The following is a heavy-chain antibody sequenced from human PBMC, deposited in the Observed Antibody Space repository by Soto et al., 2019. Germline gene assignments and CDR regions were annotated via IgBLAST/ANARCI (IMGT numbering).Heavy chain of an antibody. V-gene: IGHV1-2*02. CDR1: GYSFTGHY. Sequence: ASVKVSCEASGYSFTGHYIHWVRQAPEQGPEWMGEIGPESGATRYAQKFQGRVTMTMDTSITTVYMELNNLRPDDTAIYYCGRGRSGQIVVFYWGQGTPVTVSS. CDR3: GRGRSGQIVVFY. J-gene: IGHJ4*02. D-gene: IGHD1-26*01. CDR2: IGPESGAT.